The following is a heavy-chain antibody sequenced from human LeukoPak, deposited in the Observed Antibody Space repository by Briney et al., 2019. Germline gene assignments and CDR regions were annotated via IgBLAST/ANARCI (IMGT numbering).Heavy chain of an antibody. Sequence: ASVKVSCKASGGTFSSYAISWVRQAPGQGLEWMGGIIPIFGTANYAQKFQGRVTITADESTSTAYMELSSLRSEDTAVYYCARALRNKSDFWSGYHHDAFDIWGQGTMVTVSS. CDR1: GGTFSSYA. D-gene: IGHD3-3*01. J-gene: IGHJ3*02. CDR3: ARALRNKSDFWSGYHHDAFDI. V-gene: IGHV1-69*01. CDR2: IIPIFGTA.